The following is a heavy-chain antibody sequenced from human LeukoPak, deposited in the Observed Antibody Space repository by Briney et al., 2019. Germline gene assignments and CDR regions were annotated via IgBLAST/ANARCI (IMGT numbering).Heavy chain of an antibody. CDR1: GFTFSNFG. CDR2: ISYDGSNK. J-gene: IGHJ6*02. CDR3: AKASVYVYYGMDV. Sequence: GGSLRLSCAASGFTFSNFGMHWVRQAPGQGLEWVAVISYDGSNKYYADSVKGRFTISRDNSKNTLYLQMNSLRAEDTAVYYCAKASVYVYYGMDVWGQGTPVTVSS. V-gene: IGHV3-30*18. D-gene: IGHD3-16*02.